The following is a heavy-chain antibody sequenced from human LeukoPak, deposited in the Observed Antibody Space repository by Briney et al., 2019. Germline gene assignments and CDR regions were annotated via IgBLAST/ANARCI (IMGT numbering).Heavy chain of an antibody. Sequence: SETLSLTCTVSGGSISSSSYYWGWIRQPPGKGLEWIGSIYYSGSTYYNPSLKSRVTISVDTSKNQFSLKLSSVTAADTAVYYCARLYDYGYYFDYWGQGTLVTVSS. CDR1: GGSISSSSYY. V-gene: IGHV4-39*01. J-gene: IGHJ4*02. CDR3: ARLYDYGYYFDY. D-gene: IGHD4-17*01. CDR2: IYYSGST.